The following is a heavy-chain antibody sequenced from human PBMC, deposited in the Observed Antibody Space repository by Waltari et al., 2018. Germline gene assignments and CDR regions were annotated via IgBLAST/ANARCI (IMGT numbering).Heavy chain of an antibody. V-gene: IGHV4-59*11. CDR3: VRGKLGFCTGSSCHLDL. J-gene: IGHJ5*02. D-gene: IGHD2-8*02. CDR2: IHYSGTT. CDR1: GDSIRNHF. Sequence: QVQVQESGPGLVKPSETVSLTCTVSGDSIRNHFWPWIRQPPAKGLEWLGNIHYSGTTNYKPSLKSRVAISLDTSKNHLSLRLDSVTAADTALYFCVRGKLGFCTGSSCHLDLWGRGTLVTVSS.